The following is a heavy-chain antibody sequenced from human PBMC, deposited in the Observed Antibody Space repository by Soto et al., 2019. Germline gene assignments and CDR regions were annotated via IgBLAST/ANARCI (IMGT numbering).Heavy chain of an antibody. Sequence: QVQLVQSGAEVKKPGASVKVSCKASGYTFTSYDIIWVRQATGQGLEWMGWMNPSTGNTDCAEKFQGRLTMTRNTSISTVYMELSSLSFEDTAVYYCARGRIIVAGGFDPWGQGTLVTVSS. CDR2: MNPSTGNT. CDR3: ARGRIIVAGGFDP. V-gene: IGHV1-8*01. J-gene: IGHJ5*02. D-gene: IGHD6-19*01. CDR1: GYTFTSYD.